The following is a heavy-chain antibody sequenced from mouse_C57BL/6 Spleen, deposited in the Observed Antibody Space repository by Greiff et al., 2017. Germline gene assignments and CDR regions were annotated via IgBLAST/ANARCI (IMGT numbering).Heavy chain of an antibody. CDR2: IYPGSGST. CDR3: ARGDGYEGYFDV. J-gene: IGHJ1*03. D-gene: IGHD2-2*01. CDR1: GYTFTSYW. Sequence: VQLQQSGAELVKPGASVKMSCKASGYTFTSYWITWVKQRPGQGLEWIGDIYPGSGSTNYNEKFKSKATLTVDTSSSTAYMQLSSLTSEDSAVYYCARGDGYEGYFDVWGTGTTVTGSS. V-gene: IGHV1-55*01.